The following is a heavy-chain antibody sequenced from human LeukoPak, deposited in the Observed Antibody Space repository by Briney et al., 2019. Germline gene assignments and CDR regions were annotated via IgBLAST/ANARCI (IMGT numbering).Heavy chain of an antibody. CDR1: GYTFTGYY. Sequence: ASVKVSCKASGYTFTGYYMHWVRQAPGQGLEWMGWINPNSGGTNYAQKLQGRVTMTTDTSTSTAYMELRSLRSDDTAVYYCARDHPPNYYDSYFDYWGQGTLVTVSS. CDR2: INPNSGGT. J-gene: IGHJ4*02. V-gene: IGHV1-2*02. CDR3: ARDHPPNYYDSYFDY. D-gene: IGHD3-22*01.